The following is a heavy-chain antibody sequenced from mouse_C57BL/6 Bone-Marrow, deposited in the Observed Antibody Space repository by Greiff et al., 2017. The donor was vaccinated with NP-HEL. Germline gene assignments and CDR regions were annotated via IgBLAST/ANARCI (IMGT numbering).Heavy chain of an antibody. V-gene: IGHV8-8*01. CDR1: GFSLSTFGMG. D-gene: IGHD2-4*01. Sequence: QVQLKESGPGILQPSQTLSLTCSFSGFSLSTFGMGVGWIRQPSGKGLEWLAHIWWDDDKYYNPALKSRLTISKDTSKNQVFLKIANVDTADTATYYCARLYYDYERGSMDYWGQGTSVTVSS. CDR3: ARLYYDYERGSMDY. J-gene: IGHJ4*01. CDR2: IWWDDDK.